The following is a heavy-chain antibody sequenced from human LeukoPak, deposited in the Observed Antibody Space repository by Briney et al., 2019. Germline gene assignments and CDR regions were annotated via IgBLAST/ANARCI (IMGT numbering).Heavy chain of an antibody. J-gene: IGHJ4*02. CDR2: ISGTGDST. Sequence: GGSLRLSCAASGFTFSSYAMSWVRQAPGKGLEWVSAISGTGDSTYYADSVKGRFTISRDNSKNTLYLQMDSLRADDTAVYFCAKEHGSGSYSHLDYWGQGTLVTVSS. D-gene: IGHD3-10*01. V-gene: IGHV3-23*01. CDR1: GFTFSSYA. CDR3: AKEHGSGSYSHLDY.